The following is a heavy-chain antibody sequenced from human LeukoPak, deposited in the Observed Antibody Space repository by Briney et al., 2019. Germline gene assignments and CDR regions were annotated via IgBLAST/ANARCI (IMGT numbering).Heavy chain of an antibody. CDR2: ITSTSGDM. J-gene: IGHJ4*02. V-gene: IGHV3-21*05. CDR3: ARAAGYYFDY. Sequence: GGSLRLSCPASGFTSKSYSMNWVRQAPGKGLEWVAFITSTSGDMFYADSVKGRFTISRDNAKNSLYLQMDSLRAEDTAVYYCARAAGYYFDYWGQGSLVTVSS. CDR1: GFTSKSYS.